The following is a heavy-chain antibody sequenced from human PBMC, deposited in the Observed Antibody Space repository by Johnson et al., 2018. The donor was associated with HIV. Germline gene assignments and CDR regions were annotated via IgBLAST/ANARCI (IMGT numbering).Heavy chain of an antibody. CDR3: ARGPILEWLSGDGFDM. Sequence: VQLVESGGGLVQPGGSLRLSCAASGFTFRRYAMRWVRQAPGKGLEWVSALSGSGGSTSYADSVKGRFTISSDNSKNTLDLQMNSLRVEDTAMYYCARGPILEWLSGDGFDMWGQGTKVTV. J-gene: IGHJ3*02. V-gene: IGHV3-23*04. CDR1: GFTFRRYA. D-gene: IGHD3-3*01. CDR2: LSGSGGST.